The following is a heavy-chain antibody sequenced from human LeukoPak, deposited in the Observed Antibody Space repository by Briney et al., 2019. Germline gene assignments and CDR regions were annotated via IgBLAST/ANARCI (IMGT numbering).Heavy chain of an antibody. D-gene: IGHD3-22*01. CDR1: GITFSSYG. CDR2: IRYDGSNK. CDR3: AKDLREGYYDSSGTFDY. J-gene: IGHJ4*02. V-gene: IGHV3-30*02. Sequence: QPGGSLRLSCAASGITFSSYGMRWVRQAAGEGLEWVAFIRYDGSNKYYEESVKGRLTISRDNAKNTLYLQMNSLRAEDTAVYYCAKDLREGYYDSSGTFDYWGQGTLVTVSS.